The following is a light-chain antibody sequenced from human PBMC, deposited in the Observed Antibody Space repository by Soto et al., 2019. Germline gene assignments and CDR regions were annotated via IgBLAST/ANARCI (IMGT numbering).Light chain of an antibody. CDR2: ENN. Sequence: QSVLTQPPSVSAAPGQKVTISCSGSSSNIGNNYVSWYQQLPGTAPKLLIYENNKRPSAIPDRCSGSKSGTSATLGITGLQTGGEADYYCGTWDSSLSAGVFGGGTKVTVL. J-gene: IGLJ3*02. CDR1: SSNIGNNY. V-gene: IGLV1-51*02. CDR3: GTWDSSLSAGV.